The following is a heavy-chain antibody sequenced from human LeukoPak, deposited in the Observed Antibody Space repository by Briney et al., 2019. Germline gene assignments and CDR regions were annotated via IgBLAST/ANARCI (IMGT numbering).Heavy chain of an antibody. CDR3: ARVRVVRGVIIKAAFDI. D-gene: IGHD3-10*01. V-gene: IGHV1-18*01. J-gene: IGHJ3*02. CDR1: GYTFTNYA. Sequence: GASVKVSCKASGYTFTNYAISWVRQAPGQGLEWMGWISAYKGNTNYAQKLQGRVTMTTDTSTSTAYMELRSLRSDDTAVYYCARVRVVRGVIIKAAFDIWGQATMVTVSS. CDR2: ISAYKGNT.